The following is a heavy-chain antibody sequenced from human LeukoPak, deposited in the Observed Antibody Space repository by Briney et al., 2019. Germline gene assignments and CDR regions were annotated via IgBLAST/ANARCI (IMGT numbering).Heavy chain of an antibody. Sequence: ASVKVSCKASGGTFSSYAISWVRQAPGQGLEWMGGIIPIFGTANYAQKFQGRVTITADKSTSTAYMELSSLRSEDTAVYYCARESITMVRGVIITPYFDYWGQGTLVTVSS. CDR3: ARESITMVRGVIITPYFDY. CDR1: GGTFSSYA. D-gene: IGHD3-10*01. CDR2: IIPIFGTA. V-gene: IGHV1-69*06. J-gene: IGHJ4*02.